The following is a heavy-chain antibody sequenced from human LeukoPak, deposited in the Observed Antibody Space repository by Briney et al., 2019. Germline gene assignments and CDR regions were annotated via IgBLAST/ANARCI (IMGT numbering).Heavy chain of an antibody. D-gene: IGHD3-10*01. J-gene: IGHJ5*02. CDR3: ARRYKYGSGSYYKGNWFDP. V-gene: IGHV4-4*07. Sequence: SETLSLTCTVSGGPISSYYWSWIRQPPGKGLEWIGRISKSGSTNYNPSLKSRVTMSVDTSRNQLSLKLSSVTAADTAVYYCARRYKYGSGSYYKGNWFDPWGQGTLVTVSS. CDR2: ISKSGST. CDR1: GGPISSYY.